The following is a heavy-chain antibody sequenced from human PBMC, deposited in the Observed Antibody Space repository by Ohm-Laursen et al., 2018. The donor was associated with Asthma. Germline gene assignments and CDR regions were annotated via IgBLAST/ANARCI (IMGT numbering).Heavy chain of an antibody. CDR1: GFTFRSYA. Sequence: SLRLSCAASGFTFRSYAMHWVRQAPGKGLEWVAVGGSYYDGGLKYYADSVNGRFTVSRDDSKNTLYLQMNSLRAEDTAVYYCARDPSRPSSGYYLDYWGQGALVTVSS. D-gene: IGHD3-22*01. CDR2: GGSYYDGGLK. J-gene: IGHJ4*02. V-gene: IGHV3-30-3*01. CDR3: ARDPSRPSSGYYLDY.